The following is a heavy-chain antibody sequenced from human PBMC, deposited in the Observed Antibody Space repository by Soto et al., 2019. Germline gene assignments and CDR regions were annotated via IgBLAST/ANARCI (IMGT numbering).Heavy chain of an antibody. CDR2: VYYRGSI. Sequence: SETLSLTCTVSCDSISSPDYYWSWIRQAPGKGLELIGYVYYRGSIYYTPSFESRVTISVDTSKNQFSLKLNSVTAADSAMYFCARVTFTPNWFDSWGQGILVTVSS. V-gene: IGHV4-30-4*01. CDR1: CDSISSPDYY. CDR3: ARVTFTPNWFDS. J-gene: IGHJ5*01. D-gene: IGHD3-3*02.